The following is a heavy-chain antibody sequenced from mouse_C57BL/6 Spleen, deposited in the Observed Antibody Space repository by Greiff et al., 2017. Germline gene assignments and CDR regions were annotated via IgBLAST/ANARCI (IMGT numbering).Heavy chain of an antibody. D-gene: IGHD1-1*01. CDR1: GFTFSDYY. Sequence: EVKLMESEGGLVQPGSSMKLSCTASGFTFSDYYMAWVRQVPEKGLEWVANINYDGSSTYYLDSLKSRFILSRDNAKNILYLQMSSLKSEDTATYYCARDRYGSSLYFDYWGQGTTLTVSS. CDR2: INYDGSST. J-gene: IGHJ2*01. CDR3: ARDRYGSSLYFDY. V-gene: IGHV5-16*01.